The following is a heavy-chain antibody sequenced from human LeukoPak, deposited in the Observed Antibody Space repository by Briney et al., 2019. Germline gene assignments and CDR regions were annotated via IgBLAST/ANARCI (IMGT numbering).Heavy chain of an antibody. J-gene: IGHJ3*02. V-gene: IGHV4-59*01. CDR3: ARELYYDSSGYHDAFDI. CDR2: IYYSGST. Sequence: SETLSLTCTVSGGSISSYYWSWIRQPPGKGLEWIGYIYYSGSTNYNPSLKSRVTISVDTSKNQFSLKLSSVTAADTAAYYCARELYYDSSGYHDAFDIWGQGTLVT. CDR1: GGSISSYY. D-gene: IGHD3-22*01.